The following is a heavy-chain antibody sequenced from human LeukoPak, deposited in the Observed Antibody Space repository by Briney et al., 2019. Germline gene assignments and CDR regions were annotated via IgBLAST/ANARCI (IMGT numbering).Heavy chain of an antibody. J-gene: IGHJ4*02. Sequence: GGSLRLSCAASRFTFSSYAMSWVRQAPGKGLEWVSAISGSGGSTYYADSVKGRFTISRDNSKNTLYLQMNSLRAEDTAVYYCAKVLLGSSWYLLFDYWGQGTLVTVSS. D-gene: IGHD6-13*01. V-gene: IGHV3-23*01. CDR3: AKVLLGSSWYLLFDY. CDR1: RFTFSSYA. CDR2: ISGSGGST.